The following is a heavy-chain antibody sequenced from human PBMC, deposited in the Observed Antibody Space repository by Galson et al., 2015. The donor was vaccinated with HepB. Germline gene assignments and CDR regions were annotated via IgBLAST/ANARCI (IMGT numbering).Heavy chain of an antibody. CDR2: ISGSGGST. D-gene: IGHD3-9*01. Sequence: SLRLSCAASGFTFSSYAMSWVRQAPGKGLEWVSAISGSGGSTYYADSVKGRFTISRDNSKNTLYLQMNSLRAEDTAVYYCAKDFTYYDILTGYHPAAYYFDYWGQGTLVTVSS. CDR1: GFTFSSYA. V-gene: IGHV3-23*01. CDR3: AKDFTYYDILTGYHPAAYYFDY. J-gene: IGHJ4*02.